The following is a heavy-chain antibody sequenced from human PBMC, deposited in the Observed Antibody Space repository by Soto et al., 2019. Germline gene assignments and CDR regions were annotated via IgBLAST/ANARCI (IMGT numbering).Heavy chain of an antibody. CDR1: GYTFTSYG. J-gene: IGHJ4*02. V-gene: IGHV1-18*01. D-gene: IGHD6-13*01. CDR3: VRELRITTAGPRPYDY. CDR2: ISAYNGNT. Sequence: ASVKVSCKASGYTFTSYGISWVRQAPGQGLEWMGWISAYNGNTNYAQKLQGRVTMTTDTSTSTAYMELRSLRSDDTAVFYCVRELRITTAGPRPYDYWGQGTLVTVSS.